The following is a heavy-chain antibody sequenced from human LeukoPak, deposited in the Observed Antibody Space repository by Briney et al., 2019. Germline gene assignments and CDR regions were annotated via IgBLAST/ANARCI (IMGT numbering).Heavy chain of an antibody. CDR3: ARASTSWYMGDRYYFDY. CDR2: MNPNSGNR. D-gene: IGHD6-13*01. CDR1: AYTFTSYD. V-gene: IGHV1-8*01. J-gene: IGHJ4*02. Sequence: ASVKVSCKASAYTFTSYDINWVRQATGQGLEWMGWMNPNSGNRGYAQKFQGRVTMTSNTSISTAYMELSSLRSEDTAVYYCARASTSWYMGDRYYFDYWGQGTLVTVSS.